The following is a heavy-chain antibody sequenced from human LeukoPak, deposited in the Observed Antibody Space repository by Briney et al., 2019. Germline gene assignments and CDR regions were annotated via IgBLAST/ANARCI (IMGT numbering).Heavy chain of an antibody. J-gene: IGHJ5*02. V-gene: IGHV4-39*01. CDR3: ARTYYDSSGYFWFDP. CDR1: GGSISSNSYY. CDR2: IYYSGST. D-gene: IGHD3-22*01. Sequence: SETLSLTCAVSGGSISSNSYYWGWIRQPPGKGLEWIGSIYYSGSTYYNPSLKSRVTISVDTSKKQFSLKLSSVTAADTAVYYCARTYYDSSGYFWFDPWGQGTLVTVSS.